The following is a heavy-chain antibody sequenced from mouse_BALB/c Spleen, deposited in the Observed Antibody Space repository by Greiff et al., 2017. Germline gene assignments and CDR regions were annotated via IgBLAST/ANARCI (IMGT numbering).Heavy chain of an antibody. CDR1: GFNIKDYY. D-gene: IGHD2-1*01. V-gene: IGHV14-4*02. J-gene: IGHJ4*01. CDR2: IDPENGDT. CDR3: NAYYYDAMDY. Sequence: EVQLQQSGAELVRSGASVKLSCTASGFNIKDYYMHWVKQRPEQGLEWIGWIDPENGDTEYAPKFQGKATMTADTSSNTAYLQLSSLTSEDTAVYYCNAYYYDAMDYWGQGTSVTVSS.